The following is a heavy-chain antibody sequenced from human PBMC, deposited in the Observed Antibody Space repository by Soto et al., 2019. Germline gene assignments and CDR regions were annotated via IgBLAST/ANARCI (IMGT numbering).Heavy chain of an antibody. D-gene: IGHD1-26*01. CDR2: SIPIFGTA. J-gene: IGHJ4*02. CDR3: ARDGGRHSGGIDY. Sequence: QVQLVQSGAEVKKPGSSVKVSCKASGGTFSSYSINWVRQAPGQGLEWMGESIPIFGTANYAPKFQGRVTITADESTSTAYMELSSLRSEDTAVYYCARDGGRHSGGIDYWGQGTLVTVSS. V-gene: IGHV1-69*01. CDR1: GGTFSSYS.